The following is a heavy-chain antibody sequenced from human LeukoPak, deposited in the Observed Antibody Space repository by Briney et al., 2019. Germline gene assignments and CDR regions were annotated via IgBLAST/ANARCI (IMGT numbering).Heavy chain of an antibody. CDR3: ARGLSSG. V-gene: IGHV3-21*01. Sequence: SGGSLRLSCADSGFTFSSFSMNWVRQAPGKGLEWVSSISSSGSYKYYADSVKGRFTISRDNAKNSLYLQMNSLRAEDTAVYYCARGLSSGWGQGTLVTVSS. D-gene: IGHD6-19*01. J-gene: IGHJ4*02. CDR2: ISSSGSYK. CDR1: GFTFSSFS.